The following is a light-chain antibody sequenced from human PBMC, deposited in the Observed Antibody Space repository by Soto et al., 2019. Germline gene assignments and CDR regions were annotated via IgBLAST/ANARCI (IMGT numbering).Light chain of an antibody. CDR2: DDN. CDR3: GSWDSSLSAYV. V-gene: IGLV1-51*01. Sequence: VLAGAPGVSAATGPEVAIFCSGSSSNIGGNSVSWYHQLPGTAPKLLIYDDNKRPSGIRDRFSGSKSGTSATLGITGFQTGDEADYYCGSWDSSLSAYVFGTGTKVTVL. J-gene: IGLJ1*01. CDR1: SSNIGGNS.